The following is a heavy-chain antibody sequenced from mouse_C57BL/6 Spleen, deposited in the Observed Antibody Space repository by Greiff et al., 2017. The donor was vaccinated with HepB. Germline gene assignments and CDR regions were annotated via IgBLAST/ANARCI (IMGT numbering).Heavy chain of an antibody. CDR2: IYPGSGST. V-gene: IGHV1-55*01. J-gene: IGHJ3*01. CDR1: GYTFTSYW. D-gene: IGHD2-4*01. Sequence: QVQLQQPGAELVKPGASVKMSCKASGYTFTSYWITWVKQRPGQGLEWIGDIYPGSGSTNYNEKFKSKATLTVDTSSSTAYMQLSSLTSEDSAVYYCARSKGYDYDGAGFAYWGQGTLVTVSA. CDR3: ARSKGYDYDGAGFAY.